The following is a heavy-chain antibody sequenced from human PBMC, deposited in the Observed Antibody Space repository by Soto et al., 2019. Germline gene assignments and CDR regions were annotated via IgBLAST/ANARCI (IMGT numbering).Heavy chain of an antibody. V-gene: IGHV4-31*03. D-gene: IGHD6-6*01. CDR3: AREEAVRLERRFDS. Sequence: LSLTCTVSGGSISSGGYSWNWIRQHPGKGLEWIGYIYSSGTTYYNPSLRSRLTISIDTSQNLFSLKLSSVTAADTAVYFCAREEAVRLERRFDSWGQGTLVTVSS. CDR1: GGSISSGGYS. CDR2: IYSSGTT. J-gene: IGHJ5*01.